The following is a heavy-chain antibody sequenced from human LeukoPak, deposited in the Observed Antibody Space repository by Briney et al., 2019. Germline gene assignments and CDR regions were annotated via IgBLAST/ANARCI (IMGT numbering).Heavy chain of an antibody. V-gene: IGHV3-23*01. Sequence: GGSLRLSCAASVFTFSTYAMSWVRQAPGKGLEWVSAISGSGGSTYYADSVKGRFTIYRDNSRNTLYLQRNSLRAEDTAVYYCAKDYSYASPLPPYSDYWGQGTLVTVSS. D-gene: IGHD3-16*01. CDR3: AKDYSYASPLPPYSDY. CDR1: VFTFSTYA. CDR2: ISGSGGST. J-gene: IGHJ4*02.